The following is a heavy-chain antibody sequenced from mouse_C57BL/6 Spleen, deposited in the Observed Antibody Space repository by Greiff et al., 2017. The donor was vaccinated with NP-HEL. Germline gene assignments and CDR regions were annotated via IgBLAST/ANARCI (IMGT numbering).Heavy chain of an antibody. D-gene: IGHD1-1*01. Sequence: EVQGVESGGGLVKPGGSLKLSCAASGFTFSDYGMHWVRQAPEKGLEWVAYISSGSSTIYYADTVKGRFTISRDNAKYTLFLQMTSLRSEETAMYDCARECYGSSYRCDYWGQGTRVTVSA. CDR1: GFTFSDYG. CDR3: ARECYGSSYRCDY. J-gene: IGHJ3*01. CDR2: ISSGSSTI. V-gene: IGHV5-17*01.